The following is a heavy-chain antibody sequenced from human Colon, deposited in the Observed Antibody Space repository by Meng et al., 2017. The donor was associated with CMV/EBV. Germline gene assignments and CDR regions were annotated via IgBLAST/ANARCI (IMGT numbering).Heavy chain of an antibody. Sequence: ASVKVSCKASGYTFTSYYMHWVRQAPGQGLEWMGIINPSGGSTSYAQKFQGRVTMTRDTSTSTVYMELSSLRSEDTAVYYCARVVVVPLDYYTMDVWGQGTTVTVSS. CDR2: INPSGGST. V-gene: IGHV1-46*01. J-gene: IGHJ6*02. CDR3: ARVVVVPLDYYTMDV. D-gene: IGHD3-10*02. CDR1: GYTFTSYY.